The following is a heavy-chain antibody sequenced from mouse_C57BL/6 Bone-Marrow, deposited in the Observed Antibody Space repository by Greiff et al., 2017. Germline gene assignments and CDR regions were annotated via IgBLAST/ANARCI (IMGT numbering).Heavy chain of an antibody. V-gene: IGHV1-82*01. CDR2: IYPGDGDT. D-gene: IGHD1-1*01. Sequence: QVQLKESGPELVKPGASVKISCKASGYAFSSSWMNWVKQRPGKGLEWIGRIYPGDGDTNYNGKFKGKATLTADKSSSTAYMQLSSLTSEDSAVYFCARWITTVVATRYFDVWGAGTTVTVSS. J-gene: IGHJ1*01. CDR3: ARWITTVVATRYFDV. CDR1: GYAFSSSW.